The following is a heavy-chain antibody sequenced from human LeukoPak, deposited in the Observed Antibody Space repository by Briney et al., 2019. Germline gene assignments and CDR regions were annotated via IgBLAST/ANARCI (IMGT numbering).Heavy chain of an antibody. J-gene: IGHJ4*02. Sequence: GGSLRLSCAASGSTVSSNYMSWVRQAPGKGLEWVSVIYSGGSTYYADSVKGRFTISRDNSKNTLYLQMNSLRAEDTAVYYCARGRGSASQHFDYWGQGTLVTVSS. CDR3: ARGRGSASQHFDY. D-gene: IGHD1-26*01. V-gene: IGHV3-53*01. CDR2: IYSGGST. CDR1: GSTVSSNY.